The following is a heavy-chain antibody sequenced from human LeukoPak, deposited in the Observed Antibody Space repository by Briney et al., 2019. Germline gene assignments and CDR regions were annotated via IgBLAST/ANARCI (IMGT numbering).Heavy chain of an antibody. Sequence: PGGSLRLSCAASGLTFSSYAMSWVRQAPGKGLEWVSAISGSGGGTYYADSVKGRFTISRDNSKNTLYLQVNSLRAKDTAVYYCAKRQVVGDGGFDYWGQGTLVTVSS. CDR1: GLTFSSYA. D-gene: IGHD6-19*01. CDR2: ISGSGGGT. J-gene: IGHJ4*02. CDR3: AKRQVVGDGGFDY. V-gene: IGHV3-23*01.